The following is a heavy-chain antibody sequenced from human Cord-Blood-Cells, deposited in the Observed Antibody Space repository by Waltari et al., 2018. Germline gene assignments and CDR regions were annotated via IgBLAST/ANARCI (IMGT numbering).Heavy chain of an antibody. V-gene: IGHV4-34*01. D-gene: IGHD3-9*01. CDR2: INHSGST. CDR1: GGSFSGYY. CDR3: ARTGYYDILTGYYFDY. Sequence: QVQLQQWGAGLLKPSETLSLTCAVYGGSFSGYYWSWIRQPPGKGLELIGEINHSGSTNYNPSLKSRVTISVDTSKNQFSLKLSSVTAADTAVYYCARTGYYDILTGYYFDYWGQGTLVTVSS. J-gene: IGHJ4*02.